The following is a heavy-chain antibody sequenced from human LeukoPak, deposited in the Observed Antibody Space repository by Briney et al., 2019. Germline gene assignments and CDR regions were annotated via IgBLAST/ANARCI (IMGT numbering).Heavy chain of an antibody. CDR3: ANEIAVAGTSVGFDY. CDR1: GFXFXSYA. J-gene: IGHJ4*02. CDR2: ISGSGGST. V-gene: IGHV3-23*01. Sequence: GGSLRLSCAASGFXFXSYAMSWVRQAPXXXXXXXXXISGSGGSTYYADSVKGRFTISRDNSKNTLYLQMNSLRAEDTAVYYCANEIAVAGTSVGFDYWGQGTLVTVSS. D-gene: IGHD6-19*01.